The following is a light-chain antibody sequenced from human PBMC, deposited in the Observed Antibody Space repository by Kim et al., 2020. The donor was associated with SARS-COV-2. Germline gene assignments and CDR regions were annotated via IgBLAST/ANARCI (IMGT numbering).Light chain of an antibody. CDR2: QDS. CDR1: KLGDKY. J-gene: IGLJ3*02. Sequence: SVSPGQTASITCSGDKLGDKYACWYQQKPGQPPVLVIYQDSKRPSGIPERFSGANSGNTATLTISGTQAMDETDYYCQAWDSSTWVFGGGTQLTVL. V-gene: IGLV3-1*01. CDR3: QAWDSSTWV.